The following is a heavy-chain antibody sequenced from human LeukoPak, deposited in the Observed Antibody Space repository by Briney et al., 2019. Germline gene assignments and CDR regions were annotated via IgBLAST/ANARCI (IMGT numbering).Heavy chain of an antibody. D-gene: IGHD3-9*01. CDR3: ARDPSGIYYDILTGYSETVDAFDI. CDR1: GYTFTSYG. Sequence: ASVKVSCKASGYTFTSYGISWVRQAPGQGLEWMGWISAYNGTTNYAQKLQGRVTMTTDTSTSTAYMELRSLRSDDTAVYYCARDPSGIYYDILTGYSETVDAFDIWGQGTMVTVSS. V-gene: IGHV1-18*01. CDR2: ISAYNGTT. J-gene: IGHJ3*02.